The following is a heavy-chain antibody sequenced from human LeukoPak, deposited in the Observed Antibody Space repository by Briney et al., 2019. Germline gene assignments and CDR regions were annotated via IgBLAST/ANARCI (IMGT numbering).Heavy chain of an antibody. V-gene: IGHV4-39*07. CDR3: ARDRAKKYCSGGSCYPGVYWFDP. J-gene: IGHJ5*02. CDR2: IYYSGST. D-gene: IGHD2-15*01. Sequence: PSETLSLTCTVSGGSISSSSYYWGWIRQPPGKGLEWIGSIYYSGSTYYNPSLKSRVTISVDTSKNQFSLKLSSVTAADTAVYYCARDRAKKYCSGGSCYPGVYWFDPWGQGTLVTVSS. CDR1: GGSISSSSYY.